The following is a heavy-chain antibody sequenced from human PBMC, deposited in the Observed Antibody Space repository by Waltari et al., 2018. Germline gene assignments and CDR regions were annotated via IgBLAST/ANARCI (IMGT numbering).Heavy chain of an antibody. V-gene: IGHV3-74*02. J-gene: IGHJ4*02. CDR1: GFPFRSYG. CDR3: AFGYSGYDPKGYFDY. D-gene: IGHD5-12*01. CDR2: INSDGSST. Sequence: EVQLVESGGGLVQPGGSLRLSWAAPGFPFRSYGFPVVRPAPGKGLGWVSRINSDGSSTSYADSVKGRFTISRDNAKNTLYLQMNSLRAEDTAVYYCAFGYSGYDPKGYFDYWGQGTLVTVSS.